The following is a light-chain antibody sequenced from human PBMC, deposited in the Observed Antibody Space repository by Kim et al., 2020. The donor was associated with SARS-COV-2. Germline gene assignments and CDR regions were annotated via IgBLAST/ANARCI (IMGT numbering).Light chain of an antibody. CDR1: QTVSSNY. Sequence: EVVLTLSPGTLSLSPGERATLSCRASQTVSSNYLAWYQQKPGQAPRLLIYDASSRATGIPDRFSGSGSGTDFTLTISGLEPEDFAVYYCQQYGSSPITFGGGTKVDIK. CDR2: DAS. CDR3: QQYGSSPIT. V-gene: IGKV3-20*01. J-gene: IGKJ4*01.